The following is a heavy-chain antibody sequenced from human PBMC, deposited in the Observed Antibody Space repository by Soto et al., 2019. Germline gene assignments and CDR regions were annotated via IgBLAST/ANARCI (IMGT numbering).Heavy chain of an antibody. D-gene: IGHD6-13*01. CDR3: TRNPRYSSRWYSYYYYYGMDV. V-gene: IGHV3-49*03. CDR2: IRSKAYGGTT. J-gene: IGHJ6*02. Sequence: GGSLRLSSTASGFTFGDYPMSWFRQAPGKGLEWVGFIRSKAYGGTTEYAASVEGRFTISRDDSKSIAYLQMNSLKPEDTAVYYCTRNPRYSSRWYSYYYYYGMDVWGQGTTVTVSS. CDR1: GFTFGDYP.